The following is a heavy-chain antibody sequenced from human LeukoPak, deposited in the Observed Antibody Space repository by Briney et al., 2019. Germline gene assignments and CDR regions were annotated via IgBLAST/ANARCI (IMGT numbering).Heavy chain of an antibody. J-gene: IGHJ3*02. CDR2: IFYVGST. CDR3: ARDYYDSRGEAFDI. V-gene: IGHV4-59*11. D-gene: IGHD3-22*01. CDR1: ADSIGSHY. Sequence: SETLSLTCTVSADSIGSHYWSWIRQPPGKGLDRIGYIFYVGSTNYNPSLKRRVTISVDASKNQFSLKLNSVTAADTAVYYCARDYYDSRGEAFDIWGQGTMVTVSS.